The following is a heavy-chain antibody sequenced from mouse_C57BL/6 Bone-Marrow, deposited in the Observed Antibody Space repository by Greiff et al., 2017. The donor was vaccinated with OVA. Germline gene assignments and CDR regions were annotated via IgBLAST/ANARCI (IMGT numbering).Heavy chain of an antibody. V-gene: IGHV1-69*01. CDR3: ARELPHYYGSSCWYVDV. J-gene: IGHJ1*03. CDR1: GYTFTSYW. CDR2: IDPSDSYT. Sequence: QVQLQQPGAELVMPGASVKLSCKASGYTFTSYWMHWVKQRPGQGLEWIGEIDPSDSYTNYNQKFKGKSTLTVDKSSSTAYMQLSSLTSEDSAVYYCARELPHYYGSSCWYVDVWGTGTTVTVSS. D-gene: IGHD1-1*01.